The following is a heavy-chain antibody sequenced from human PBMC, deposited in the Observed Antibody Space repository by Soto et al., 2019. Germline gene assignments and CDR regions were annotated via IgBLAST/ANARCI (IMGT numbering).Heavy chain of an antibody. V-gene: IGHV4-38-2*01. CDR3: ARVNNWDYGPKRDQNWFDP. CDR1: GYYISSGNY. Sequence: SLTCAVSGYYISSGNYWGWLRQPPGKVLEWIGSIYHSGSTYYNPSLKGRVTISVDTSKNQFSLKLSSVTAADTAVYYCARVNNWDYGPKRDQNWFDPWGQGTLVTVSA. J-gene: IGHJ5*02. D-gene: IGHD1-7*01. CDR2: IYHSGST.